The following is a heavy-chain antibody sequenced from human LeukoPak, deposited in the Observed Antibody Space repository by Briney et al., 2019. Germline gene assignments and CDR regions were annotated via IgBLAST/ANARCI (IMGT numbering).Heavy chain of an antibody. D-gene: IGHD2-2*01. CDR2: ISAYNGNT. CDR1: GYTFTSYG. CDR3: TRDYRYCSSTSCSRPFISFGY. J-gene: IGHJ4*02. V-gene: IGHV1-18*01. Sequence: ASVKVSCKASGYTFTSYGISWVRQAPGQGLQWMGWISAYNGNTNYAQKLQGRVTMTTDTSTSTAYMELRSLRSDDTAEYYCTRDYRYCSSTSCSRPFISFGYWGQGTLVTVSS.